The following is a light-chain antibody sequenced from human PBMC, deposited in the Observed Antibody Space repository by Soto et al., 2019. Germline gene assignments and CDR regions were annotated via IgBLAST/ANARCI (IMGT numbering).Light chain of an antibody. Sequence: DIQMTKSPSSLSASVGDRVTISCRASQTSATFVNWYQQKSGSAPRLLIYETSALQRGVPSRFSGSGSGTHFVLSISDFQPEDSATYFCQQTYTNPQTFGQGTKVDIK. CDR2: ETS. CDR3: QQTYTNPQT. J-gene: IGKJ1*01. V-gene: IGKV1-39*01. CDR1: QTSATF.